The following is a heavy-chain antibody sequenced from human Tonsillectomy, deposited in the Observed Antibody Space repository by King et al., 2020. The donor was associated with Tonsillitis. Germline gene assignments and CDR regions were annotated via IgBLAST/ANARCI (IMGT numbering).Heavy chain of an antibody. V-gene: IGHV1-69*04. CDR3: ALGEHFDY. J-gene: IGHJ4*02. CDR1: GDTFSSYA. D-gene: IGHD4-17*01. CDR2: TIPILGIA. Sequence: QLVQSGAEVKKPGSSVKVSCKAPGDTFSSYAMSWVRQAPGQGLEWMGRTIPILGIANYAQKFQGRATITADKSTITAYMDLSSLRSEDTAVYYCALGEHFDYWGQGTLVTVSS.